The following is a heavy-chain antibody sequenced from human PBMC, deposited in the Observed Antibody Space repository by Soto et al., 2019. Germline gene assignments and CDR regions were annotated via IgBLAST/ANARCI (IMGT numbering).Heavy chain of an antibody. J-gene: IGHJ3*02. V-gene: IGHV4-39*01. Sequence: SETLSLTRPVSGGSISSSSFYWGWIRQHPGKGLEWSGSIYYSGSTYYNPSLKSRVTISVYTSKNQFSLKLSSWTAADTAVYYCARHGSLDYYDSSGYWTDAFDIWGQGTMVTVSS. CDR2: IYYSGST. CDR3: ARHGSLDYYDSSGYWTDAFDI. D-gene: IGHD3-22*01. CDR1: GGSISSSSFY.